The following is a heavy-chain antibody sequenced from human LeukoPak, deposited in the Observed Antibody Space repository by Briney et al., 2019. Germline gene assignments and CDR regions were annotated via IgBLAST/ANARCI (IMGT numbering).Heavy chain of an antibody. CDR3: AREAAAGTGYFDH. J-gene: IGHJ4*02. V-gene: IGHV3-53*01. Sequence: GGSLRLSRAASGFTVSSSYMSWVRRAPEQGLEWVSVIYGGGTTYYADSVKGRFTISRDNSKNILYLQMNSLRADDTAVYHCAREAAAGTGYFDHWGQGTLVTVSS. CDR1: GFTVSSSY. D-gene: IGHD6-13*01. CDR2: IYGGGTT.